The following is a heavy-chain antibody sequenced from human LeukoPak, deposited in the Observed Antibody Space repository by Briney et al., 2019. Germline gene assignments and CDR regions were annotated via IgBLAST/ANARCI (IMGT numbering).Heavy chain of an antibody. V-gene: IGHV4-39*01. CDR3: ARHRHSSSWYGFDY. CDR1: GGSISSSSYY. D-gene: IGHD6-13*01. Sequence: PSETLSLTCTVSGGSISSSSYYWDWIRQPQGKGLEWIGSIYYSGSTYYNPSLKSRVTISVDTSKNQFSLKLSSVTAADTAVYYCARHRHSSSWYGFDYWGQGTRVTVSS. CDR2: IYYSGST. J-gene: IGHJ4*02.